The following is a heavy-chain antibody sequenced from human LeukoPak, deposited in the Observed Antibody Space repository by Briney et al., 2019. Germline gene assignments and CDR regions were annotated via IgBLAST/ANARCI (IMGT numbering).Heavy chain of an antibody. CDR3: ARYTAVAGTHDAFDI. CDR1: GFTFSSYE. Sequence: GGSLRLSCAASGFTFSSYEMNWVRQAPGKGLEWVSYISSSGSTIYYADSVKGRFTISRDNAKNSLYLQMNSLRAEDTAVYYCARYTAVAGTHDAFDIWGQGTMVTVSS. CDR2: ISSSGSTI. J-gene: IGHJ3*02. D-gene: IGHD6-19*01. V-gene: IGHV3-48*03.